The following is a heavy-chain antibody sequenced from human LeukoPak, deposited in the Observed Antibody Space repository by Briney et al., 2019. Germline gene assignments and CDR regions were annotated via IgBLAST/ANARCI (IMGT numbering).Heavy chain of an antibody. J-gene: IGHJ4*02. V-gene: IGHV1-69*13. CDR2: IIPIFGTA. CDR3: ARGGDGYNGYFDY. CDR1: GYTFTGYY. D-gene: IGHD5-24*01. Sequence: GASVKVSCKASGYTFTGYYMHWVRQAPGQGLEWMGGIIPIFGTANYAQKFQGRVTITADESTSTAYMELSSLRSEDTAVYYCARGGDGYNGYFDYWGQGTLVTVSS.